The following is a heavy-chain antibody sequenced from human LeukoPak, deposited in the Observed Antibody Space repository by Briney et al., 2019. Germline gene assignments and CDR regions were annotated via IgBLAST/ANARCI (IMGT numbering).Heavy chain of an antibody. D-gene: IGHD3-10*01. J-gene: IGHJ4*02. V-gene: IGHV4-39*07. CDR3: ARGRVRWPLDY. CDR2: KFYGGST. CDR1: GDSISSNNYY. Sequence: SETLSLTCTVSGDSISSNNYYWGWVRQPPGKGLEWIGSKFYGGSTYSSPSLKSRVTISVDTSKNQFSLKLSSVTAADTAVYYCARGRVRWPLDYWGQGTLVTVSS.